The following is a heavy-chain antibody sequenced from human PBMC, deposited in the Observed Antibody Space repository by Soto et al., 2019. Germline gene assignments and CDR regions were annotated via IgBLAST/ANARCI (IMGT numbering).Heavy chain of an antibody. CDR1: GGSISSSSYY. J-gene: IGHJ5*02. V-gene: IGHV4-39*01. CDR3: ATLPPRIVVVKTEIPT. Sequence: PSETLSLTCTVSGGSISSSSYYWGWIRQPPGKGLEWIGSIYYSGSTYYNPSLKSRVTISVDTSKNQFSLKLSSVTAADTAVYYCATLPPRIVVVKTEIPTWGQGTLVTVSS. D-gene: IGHD2-15*01. CDR2: IYYSGST.